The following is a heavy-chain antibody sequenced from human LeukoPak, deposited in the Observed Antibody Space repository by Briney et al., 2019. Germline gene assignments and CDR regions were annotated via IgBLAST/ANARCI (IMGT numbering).Heavy chain of an antibody. V-gene: IGHV3-23*01. CDR2: INSGGST. CDR1: GFTFSSYV. Sequence: GSLRLFCSASGFTFSSYVMTWVRQAPGKGLEWVSSINSGGSTYYADSVKGRFTISRDYSKNTLYLQMNSLRAENTAVYFCAKDFEDWGQGTLVTVPS. J-gene: IGHJ4*02. CDR3: AKDFED.